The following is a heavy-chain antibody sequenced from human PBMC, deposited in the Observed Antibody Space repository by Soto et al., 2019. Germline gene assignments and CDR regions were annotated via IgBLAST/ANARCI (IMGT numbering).Heavy chain of an antibody. V-gene: IGHV3-30-3*01. CDR1: GFTFSSYA. Sequence: QVQLVESGGGVVQPGRSLRLSCAASGFTFSSYARHWVRQAPGKGLEWVAIISYDGSNKYYADSVKGRFTISRDNSKNTLYLQMNSLRAEDTAVYYCARATSIAAPNGMDVWGQGTTVTVSS. J-gene: IGHJ6*02. CDR2: ISYDGSNK. D-gene: IGHD6-6*01. CDR3: ARATSIAAPNGMDV.